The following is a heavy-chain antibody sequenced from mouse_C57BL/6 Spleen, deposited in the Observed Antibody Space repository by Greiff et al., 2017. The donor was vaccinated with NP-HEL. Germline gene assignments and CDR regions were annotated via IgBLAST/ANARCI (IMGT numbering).Heavy chain of an antibody. J-gene: IGHJ4*01. CDR1: GFSLTSYG. V-gene: IGHV2-5*01. CDR2: IWRGGST. Sequence: QVQLQQSGPGLVQPSQSLSITCTVSGFSLTSYGVHWVRQSPGKGLEWLGVIWRGGSTDYNAAFMSRLSITKDNSKSQVFFKMNSLQADDTAIYYCAKIPYGSSYYYAMDYWGQGTSVTVSS. CDR3: AKIPYGSSYYYAMDY. D-gene: IGHD1-1*01.